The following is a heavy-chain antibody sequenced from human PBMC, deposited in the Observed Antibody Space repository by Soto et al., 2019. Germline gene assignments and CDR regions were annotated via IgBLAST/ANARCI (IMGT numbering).Heavy chain of an antibody. CDR1: GFTFSSYS. CDR3: AREGGSLNWFDP. Sequence: EVQLVESGGGLVQPGGSLRLSCAASGFTFSSYSMNWVRQAPGKGLEWVSYISSSSSTIYYADSVKGRFTISRDNAKNSLYLQINSLRDEDTAVYYCAREGGSLNWFDPWGQGTLFTVSS. J-gene: IGHJ5*02. D-gene: IGHD1-26*01. V-gene: IGHV3-48*02. CDR2: ISSSSSTI.